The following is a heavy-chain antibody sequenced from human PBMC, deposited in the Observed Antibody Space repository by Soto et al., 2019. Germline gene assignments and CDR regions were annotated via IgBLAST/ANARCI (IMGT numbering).Heavy chain of an antibody. D-gene: IGHD3-9*01. CDR1: GFTFSSYA. Sequence: GSLRLSCAASGFTFSSYAMSWVRQAPGKGLEWVSAISGSGGSTYYADSVKGRFTISRDNSKNTLYLQMNSLRAEDTAVYYCAKDRVTYYDILTGYYLSAIDYWGQGTLVTVSS. V-gene: IGHV3-23*01. CDR3: AKDRVTYYDILTGYYLSAIDY. J-gene: IGHJ4*02. CDR2: ISGSGGST.